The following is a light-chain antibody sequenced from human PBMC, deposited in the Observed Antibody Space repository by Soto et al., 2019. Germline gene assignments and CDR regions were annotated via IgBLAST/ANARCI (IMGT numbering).Light chain of an antibody. CDR3: QQHNNWPLT. Sequence: EIVMTQSPATLSVSPGERATLSCRASQSVSSNLAWYQQKPGQAPRLLVYGISTRATGIPARFSGSGSGTEFTLTISSQQSEDFAIYYCQQHNNWPLTFGGGTKVEIK. J-gene: IGKJ4*01. V-gene: IGKV3-15*01. CDR2: GIS. CDR1: QSVSSN.